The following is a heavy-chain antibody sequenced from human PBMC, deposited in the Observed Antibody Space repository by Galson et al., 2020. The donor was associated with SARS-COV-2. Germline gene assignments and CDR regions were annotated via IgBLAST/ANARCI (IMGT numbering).Heavy chain of an antibody. CDR2: IRSKAYGGTT. CDR1: GFTFGDYA. J-gene: IGHJ6*03. Sequence: NPGGTLRLSCTASGFTFGDYAMSWFRQAPGKGLEWVGFIRSKAYGGTTEYAATVKGRFTISRDDSKSIAYLQMNSLKTEDTAVYYCTRLDFWSVIYMYVWGKGTSVTVSS. V-gene: IGHV3-49*05. CDR3: TRLDFWSVIYMYV. D-gene: IGHD3-3*01.